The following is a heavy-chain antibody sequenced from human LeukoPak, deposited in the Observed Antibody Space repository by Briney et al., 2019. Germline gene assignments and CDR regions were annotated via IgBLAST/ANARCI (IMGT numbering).Heavy chain of an antibody. J-gene: IGHJ3*02. CDR2: ISWNSGSI. Sequence: GRSLRLSCAASGFTFDDYAMHWVWQAPGKGLEWVSGISWNSGSIGYADSVKGRFTISRDNAKNSLYLQMNSLRAEDTALYYCAKGLTTVVTDAFDIWGQGTMVTVSS. CDR3: AKGLTTVVTDAFDI. V-gene: IGHV3-9*01. D-gene: IGHD4-23*01. CDR1: GFTFDDYA.